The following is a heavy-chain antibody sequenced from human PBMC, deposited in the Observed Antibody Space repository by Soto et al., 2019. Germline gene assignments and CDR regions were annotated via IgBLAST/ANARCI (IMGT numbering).Heavy chain of an antibody. CDR2: IAPSSGGT. CDR1: GYSFTDSQ. Sequence: ASVKVSCKTSGYSFTDSQLHWVRQAPGQGLEWMGWIAPSSGGTKFARKFQGRLTMTRDTSISTAYMELSSLGSDDTAVYFCATDLGSGRIPWGQGTLVTFS. CDR3: ATDLGSGRIP. V-gene: IGHV1-2*02. J-gene: IGHJ5*02. D-gene: IGHD6-25*01.